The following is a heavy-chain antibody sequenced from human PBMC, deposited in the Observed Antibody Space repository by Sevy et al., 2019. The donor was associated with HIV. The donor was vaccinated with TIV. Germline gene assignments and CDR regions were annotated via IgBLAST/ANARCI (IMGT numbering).Heavy chain of an antibody. V-gene: IGHV3-43*01. CDR2: ISWDGGST. Sequence: GGSLRLSCAASGFTFDDYTMHWVRQAPGKGLEWVSLISWDGGSTYYADSVKGRFTMSRDNSKNSLYLQMNSLRTEDTALYYCAKDGSSSSGESAYFDYWGQGTLVTVSS. CDR3: AKDGSSSSGESAYFDY. D-gene: IGHD6-6*01. CDR1: GFTFDDYT. J-gene: IGHJ4*02.